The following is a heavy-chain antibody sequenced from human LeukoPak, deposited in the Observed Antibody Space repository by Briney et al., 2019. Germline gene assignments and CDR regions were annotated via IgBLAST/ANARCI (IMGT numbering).Heavy chain of an antibody. J-gene: IGHJ4*02. D-gene: IGHD3-10*01. Sequence: GGSLRLSCAASGVTFSLYWMGWVRQPPGKGLEWVGNINQDGSETYYVDSVEGRITISRDNAKNSLYLQMNSLRAEDTAVYFCAKSNAARDASGSDYWGQGTLVTVSS. CDR2: INQDGSET. CDR1: GVTFSLYW. V-gene: IGHV3-7*01. CDR3: AKSNAARDASGSDY.